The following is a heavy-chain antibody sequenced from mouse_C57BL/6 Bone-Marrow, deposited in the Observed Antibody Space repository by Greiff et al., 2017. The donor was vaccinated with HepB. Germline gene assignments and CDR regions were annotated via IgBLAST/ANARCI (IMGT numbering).Heavy chain of an antibody. D-gene: IGHD1-1*01. Sequence: QVQLQQSGPELVKPGASVKISCKASGYSFTSYYIHWVKQRPGQGLEWIGWIYPGSGNTKYNEKFKGKATLTADTSSSTAYMQLSSLTSEDSAVYYCAREYYGSSYDYWGQGTTLTVSS. V-gene: IGHV1-66*01. CDR1: GYSFTSYY. CDR3: AREYYGSSYDY. CDR2: IYPGSGNT. J-gene: IGHJ2*01.